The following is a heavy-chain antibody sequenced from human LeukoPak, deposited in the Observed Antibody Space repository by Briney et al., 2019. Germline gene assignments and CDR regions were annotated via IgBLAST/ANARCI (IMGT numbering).Heavy chain of an antibody. J-gene: IGHJ4*02. CDR1: GFTFSRYW. D-gene: IGHD6-13*01. CDR3: AGIAASATHIDD. CDR2: INIDDTST. V-gene: IGHV3-74*01. Sequence: PGGSLRLSCAASGFTFSRYWMHWVRQAPGKGLVWVSRINIDDTSTSYADSVKGRFTISRDNVKNTLYLQMNSLRAEDTAVYYWAGIAASATHIDDWGQGTLVTVSS.